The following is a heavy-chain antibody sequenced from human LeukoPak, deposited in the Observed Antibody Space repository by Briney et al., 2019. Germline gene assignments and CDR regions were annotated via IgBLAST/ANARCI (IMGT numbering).Heavy chain of an antibody. D-gene: IGHD5-18*01. CDR1: GFTFSSHW. J-gene: IGHJ4*02. Sequence: GGTLRLSCAASGFTFSSHWMHWVRQAPGKGLMWVSRINRGGSRTDYADSVKGRFTISRDDAKNTLYLQLNSLRAEDTAVYFCARGGSDTAMAHDYWGQGTLVTVSS. CDR3: ARGGSDTAMAHDY. V-gene: IGHV3-74*01. CDR2: INRGGSRT.